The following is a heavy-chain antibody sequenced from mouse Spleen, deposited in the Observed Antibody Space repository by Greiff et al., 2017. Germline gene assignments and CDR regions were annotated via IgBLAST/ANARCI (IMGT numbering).Heavy chain of an antibody. V-gene: IGHV1-80*01. CDR1: GYAFSSYW. D-gene: IGHD2-1*01. CDR2: IYPGDGDT. CDR3: ARGVTGYYFDY. Sequence: QVQLQQSGAELVRPGSSVKISCKASGYAFSSYWMNWVKQRPGQGLEWIGQIYPGDGDTNYNGKFKGKATLTADKSSSTAYMQLSSLTSEDSAVYFCARGVTGYYFDYWGQGTTLTVSS. J-gene: IGHJ2*01.